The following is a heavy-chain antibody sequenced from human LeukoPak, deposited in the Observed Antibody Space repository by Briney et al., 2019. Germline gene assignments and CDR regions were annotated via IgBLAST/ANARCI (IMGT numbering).Heavy chain of an antibody. CDR3: ARGPLGYCTNGVCSNYYYYGMDV. D-gene: IGHD2-8*01. CDR2: IIPIFGTA. Sequence: SVKVSCKASGGTFSSYAISWVRQAPGQGLEWMGGIIPIFGTANYAQKFQGRVTITADESTSTAYMELSSLRSEDTAVYYCARGPLGYCTNGVCSNYYYYGMDVWGQGTTVTVSS. V-gene: IGHV1-69*13. J-gene: IGHJ6*02. CDR1: GGTFSSYA.